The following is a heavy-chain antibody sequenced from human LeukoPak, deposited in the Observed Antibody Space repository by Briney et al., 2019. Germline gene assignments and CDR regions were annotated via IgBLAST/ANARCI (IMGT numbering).Heavy chain of an antibody. J-gene: IGHJ3*02. Sequence: PSETLSLTCTVSGGSISSYYWSWIRQPPGKGLEWIGYIYYSGSTNYNPSLKSRVTISVDTSKNQFSLKLSSVTAADTAVYYCARGGYSSGWYRNDAFDIWGQGTMVTVSS. CDR1: GGSISSYY. CDR3: ARGGYSSGWYRNDAFDI. D-gene: IGHD6-19*01. CDR2: IYYSGST. V-gene: IGHV4-59*12.